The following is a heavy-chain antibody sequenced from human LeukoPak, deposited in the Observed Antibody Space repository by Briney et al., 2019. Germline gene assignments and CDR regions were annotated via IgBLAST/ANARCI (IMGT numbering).Heavy chain of an antibody. V-gene: IGHV4-59*01. D-gene: IGHD3-22*01. J-gene: IGHJ4*02. CDR1: GGSISSYY. Sequence: SETLSLTCTVPGGSISSYYWSWIRQPPGKGLEWIGYIYYSGSTNYTPTLKSRVTISVDTSKNQFSLKLSSVTAADTAVYYCARGVIVEDYYFDYWGQGTLVTVSS. CDR3: ARGVIVEDYYFDY. CDR2: IYYSGST.